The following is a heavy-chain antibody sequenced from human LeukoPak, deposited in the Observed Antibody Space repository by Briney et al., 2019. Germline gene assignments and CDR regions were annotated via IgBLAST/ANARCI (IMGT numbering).Heavy chain of an antibody. CDR1: GGSISSYF. D-gene: IGHD3-16*01. J-gene: IGHJ4*02. V-gene: IGHV4-59*01. CDR3: ARGGRYDHFDY. CDR2: IYYSGST. Sequence: SETLSSPCTVSGGSISSYFWSWIRQPPGKGLEWIGYIYYSGSTNYNPSLKSRVTISVDTSKNQFSLKLSSVTAADTAVYYCARGGRYDHFDYWGQGTLVTVSS.